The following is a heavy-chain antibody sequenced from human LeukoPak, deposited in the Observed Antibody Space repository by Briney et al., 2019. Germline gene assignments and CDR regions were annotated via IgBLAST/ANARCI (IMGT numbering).Heavy chain of an antibody. CDR3: AKPLGDRRYCSSTSCYTGLDY. J-gene: IGHJ4*02. CDR2: ISGSGGST. D-gene: IGHD2-2*02. CDR1: GFTFSSYA. V-gene: IGHV3-23*01. Sequence: GGSLRLSCAASGFTFSSYAMSWVRQAPGKGLEWVSAISGSGGSTYYADSVKGRFTISRDNSKNTLYLQVNSLRAEDTAVYYCAKPLGDRRYCSSTSCYTGLDYWGQGTLVTVSS.